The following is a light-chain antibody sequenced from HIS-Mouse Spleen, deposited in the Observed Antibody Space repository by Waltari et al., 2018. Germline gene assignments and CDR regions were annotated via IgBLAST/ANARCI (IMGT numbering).Light chain of an antibody. Sequence: SYVLTQPPSVSVAPGKTARITCGGNNIGSKSVHWYQQKPCQAPVLVGYDDSDRPSGIPERVSGSNSGNTATLTISRVEAGDEADYYCQVWDSSSDHVVFGGGTKLTGL. CDR1: NIGSKS. CDR2: DDS. CDR3: QVWDSSSDHVV. J-gene: IGLJ2*01. V-gene: IGLV3-21*03.